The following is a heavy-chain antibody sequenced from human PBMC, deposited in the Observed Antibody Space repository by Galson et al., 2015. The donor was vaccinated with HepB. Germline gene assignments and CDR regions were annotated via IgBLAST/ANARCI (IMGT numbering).Heavy chain of an antibody. D-gene: IGHD1-26*01. CDR3: AKLELGVRFFDY. J-gene: IGHJ4*02. CDR1: GFTFSSYG. Sequence: SLRLSCAASGFTFSSYGMHWVRQAPGKGLEWVAVISYDGSNKYYADSVKGRFTISRDNSKNTLYLQMNSLRAEDTAVYYCAKLELGVRFFDYWGQGTLVTVSS. CDR2: ISYDGSNK. V-gene: IGHV3-30*18.